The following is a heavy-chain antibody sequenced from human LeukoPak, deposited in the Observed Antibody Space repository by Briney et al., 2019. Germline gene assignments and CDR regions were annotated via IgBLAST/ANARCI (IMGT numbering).Heavy chain of an antibody. CDR1: GYSFTSYA. CDR3: ARVEMGYCANGVCPRHQIDY. Sequence: ASVKVSCKASGYSFTSYALNWVRQAPGQGLEWMGWINTNTGNPTYAQGFTGRFVFSLDTSVSTAYLQISSLKAEDTVVYYCARVEMGYCANGVCPRHQIDYWGQGTLVTVSS. V-gene: IGHV7-4-1*02. CDR2: INTNTGNP. J-gene: IGHJ4*02. D-gene: IGHD2-8*01.